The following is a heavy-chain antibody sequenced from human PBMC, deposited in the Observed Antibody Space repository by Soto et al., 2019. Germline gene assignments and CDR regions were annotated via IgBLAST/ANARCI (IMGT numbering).Heavy chain of an antibody. CDR1: GYTFTGYY. J-gene: IGHJ3*02. D-gene: IGHD6-19*01. CDR2: INPNSGGT. CDR3: ARVLAGTGPHDAFDI. V-gene: IGHV1-2*04. Sequence: GASVKVSCKASGYTFTGYYIHWVRQAPGQGLEWMGWINPNSGGTNYAQKFQGWVTMTRDTSISTAYMELSRLRSDDTAVYYCARVLAGTGPHDAFDIWGQGTMVTVSS.